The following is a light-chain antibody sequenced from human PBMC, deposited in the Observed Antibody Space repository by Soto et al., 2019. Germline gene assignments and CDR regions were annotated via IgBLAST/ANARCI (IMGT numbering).Light chain of an antibody. CDR2: AAT. CDR1: QSIYINS. J-gene: IGKJ3*01. V-gene: IGKV3-20*01. Sequence: EIVLTQSPGTLSLSPGEGATLSCRASQSIYINSLAWYQHKRGQAPRLLIYAATVRATAVPDRFNGSGFGTDFALTISRLEPEDSAMYYCQQYGDSPFAFGPGTKLDVK. CDR3: QQYGDSPFA.